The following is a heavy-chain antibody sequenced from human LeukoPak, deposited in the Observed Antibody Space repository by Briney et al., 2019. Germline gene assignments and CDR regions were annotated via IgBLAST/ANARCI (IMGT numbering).Heavy chain of an antibody. J-gene: IGHJ4*02. D-gene: IGHD5-18*01. V-gene: IGHV4-4*07. CDR2: IYTSGST. CDR1: GGSISSYY. CDR3: ARVRRARGYSYGYYFDY. Sequence: SETLSLTCTVSGGSISSYYWSWIRQPAGKGLEWIGRIYTSGSTNCNPSLKSRVTMSVDTSKNQFSLKLSSVTAADTAVYYCARVRRARGYSYGYYFDYWGQGTLVTVSS.